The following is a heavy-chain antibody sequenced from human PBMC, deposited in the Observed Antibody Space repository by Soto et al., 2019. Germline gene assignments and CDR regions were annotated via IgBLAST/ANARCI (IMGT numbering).Heavy chain of an antibody. Sequence: QVQLVESGGGVVQPGRSLRLSCAASGFTFGSYGMHWVRQAPGKGLEWVAVISYDGFNKYYVDSVKGRFTISRDNSKSTVYLQMSSLRAEDTAVYYCARIPRHLMVESTPIGCWGQGTLVTVSS. CDR3: ARIPRHLMVESTPIGC. CDR2: ISYDGFNK. V-gene: IGHV3-30*03. D-gene: IGHD2-15*01. CDR1: GFTFGSYG. J-gene: IGHJ4*02.